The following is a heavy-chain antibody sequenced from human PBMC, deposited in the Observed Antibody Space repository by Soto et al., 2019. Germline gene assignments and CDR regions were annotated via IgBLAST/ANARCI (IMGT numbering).Heavy chain of an antibody. CDR1: GASISTYS. Sequence: KTSETLSLTCTVSGASISTYSWNWIRQPAGKGLEWIGRMYVSGTTQYNPSLGSRVTVSVDTSRNQFSLTLSSLTAADTAVYFCAGENWNKNNGVYVWGQGTKVTGSS. D-gene: IGHD1-1*01. CDR2: MYVSGTT. V-gene: IGHV4-4*07. CDR3: AGENWNKNNGVYV. J-gene: IGHJ6*02.